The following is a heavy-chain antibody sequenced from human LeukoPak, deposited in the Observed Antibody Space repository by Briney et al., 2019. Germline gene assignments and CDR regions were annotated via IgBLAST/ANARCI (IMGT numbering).Heavy chain of an antibody. CDR2: IIPILGIA. D-gene: IGHD2-2*01. CDR3: ARGVVVPAATVKPTRNYYYYMDV. Sequence: SVKVSCKASGGTFSSYTISWVRQAPGQGLEWMGRIIPILGIANYAQKFQGRVTITADKSTSTAYMELSSLRSEDTAVYYCARGVVVPAATVKPTRNYYYYMDVWGKGTTVTVSS. CDR1: GGTFSSYT. V-gene: IGHV1-69*02. J-gene: IGHJ6*03.